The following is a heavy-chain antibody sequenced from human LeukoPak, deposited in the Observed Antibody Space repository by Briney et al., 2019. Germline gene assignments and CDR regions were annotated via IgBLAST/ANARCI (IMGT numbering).Heavy chain of an antibody. J-gene: IGHJ6*02. CDR1: GGTFSSYA. CDR3: ARISLGAIWGYYYGMDV. CDR2: IIPIFGTA. D-gene: IGHD1-26*01. V-gene: IGHV1-69*13. Sequence: SVKVSCKASGGTFSSYAISWVRQAPGQGLEWMGGIIPIFGTANYAQKFQGRVTITADESTSTAYMELSSLRSGDTAVFYCARISLGAIWGYYYGMDVWGQGTTVTVSS.